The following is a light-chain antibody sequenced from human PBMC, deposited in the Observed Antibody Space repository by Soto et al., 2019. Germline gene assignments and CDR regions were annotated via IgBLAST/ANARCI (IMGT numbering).Light chain of an antibody. Sequence: QSALTQPASVSVSPGQSITISCTGTSSDVGGYNYVSWYQQHPGKAPKLMIYDVSNRPSGVSNRFSGSKSGNTASLTISGLQAEDEADYYCSSYTSSSSLDVFGTGTKLTVL. J-gene: IGLJ1*01. CDR2: DVS. V-gene: IGLV2-14*01. CDR3: SSYTSSSSLDV. CDR1: SSDVGGYNY.